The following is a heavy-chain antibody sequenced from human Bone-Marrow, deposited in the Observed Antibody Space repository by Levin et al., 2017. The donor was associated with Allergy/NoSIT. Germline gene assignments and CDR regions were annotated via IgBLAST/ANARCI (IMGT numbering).Heavy chain of an antibody. J-gene: IGHJ5*02. V-gene: IGHV1-69*13. CDR3: ARDQRQYQILWSTLGWFDP. D-gene: IGHD2-2*01. CDR2: IIPMYGTT. Sequence: GASVKVSCKASGGTVSSNGISWVRQAPGQGLEWMGGIIPMYGTTNYAQKFQGRVTITADESTSTVYMELSSLTSGDTAIYYCARDQRQYQILWSTLGWFDPWGQGTLVTVSS. CDR1: GGTVSSNG.